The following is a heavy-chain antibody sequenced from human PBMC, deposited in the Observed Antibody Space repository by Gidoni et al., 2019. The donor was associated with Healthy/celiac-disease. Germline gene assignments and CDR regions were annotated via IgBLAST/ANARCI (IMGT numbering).Heavy chain of an antibody. CDR3: AKDHRYYYYYMDV. CDR2: ISGSGGST. CDR1: GSTFSSYA. J-gene: IGHJ6*03. V-gene: IGHV3-23*01. Sequence: EVQLLESGGGLVQPGGSLRLSCAASGSTFSSYAMSWVRQAPGKGLEWVSAISGSGGSTYYADSVKGRFTISRDNSKNTLYLQMNSLRAEDTAVYYCAKDHRYYYYYMDVWGKGTTVTVSS.